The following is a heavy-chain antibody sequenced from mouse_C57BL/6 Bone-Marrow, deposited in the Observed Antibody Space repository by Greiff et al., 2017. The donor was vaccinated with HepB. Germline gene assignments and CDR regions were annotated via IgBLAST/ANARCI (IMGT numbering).Heavy chain of an antibody. CDR3: ARREGYYGSSYYWYFDV. D-gene: IGHD1-1*01. CDR1: GFTFSDYY. J-gene: IGHJ1*03. V-gene: IGHV5-16*01. Sequence: DVKLVESEGGLVQPGSSMKLSCTASGFTFSDYYMAWVRQVPEKGLEWVANINYDGSSTYYLDSLKSRFIISRDNAKNILYLQMSSLKSEDTATYYCARREGYYGSSYYWYFDVWGTGTTVTVSS. CDR2: INYDGSST.